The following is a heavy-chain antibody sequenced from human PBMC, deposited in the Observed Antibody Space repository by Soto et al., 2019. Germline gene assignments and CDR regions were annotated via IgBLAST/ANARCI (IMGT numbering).Heavy chain of an antibody. CDR2: ISSSSSYI. Sequence: EVQLVESGGGLVKPGGSLRLSCAASGFTFSTYSMTWVRQAPGKGLEWVSSISSSSSYIYYADSVKGRFTISRDNAKNSLYLQMTSLRAEATAVYYCAREIYSYGSGSYKGGYFDLWGRGTLVTVSS. CDR1: GFTFSTYS. V-gene: IGHV3-21*01. J-gene: IGHJ2*01. CDR3: AREIYSYGSGSYKGGYFDL. D-gene: IGHD3-10*01.